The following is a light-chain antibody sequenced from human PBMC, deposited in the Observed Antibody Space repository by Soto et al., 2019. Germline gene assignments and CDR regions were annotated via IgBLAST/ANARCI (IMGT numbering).Light chain of an antibody. J-gene: IGLJ2*01. CDR2: EVF. CDR3: MSYTLDSTLV. CDR1: SSDVGSFNY. Sequence: QSALTQPASMSGSPGQSIIISCTGTSSDVGSFNYVSWYQQHPDKAPKLMIYEVFNRPSGVSNRFSGSKSGNTASLTISGLQAEDEADYYCMSYTLDSTLVFGGGTKLTVL. V-gene: IGLV2-14*01.